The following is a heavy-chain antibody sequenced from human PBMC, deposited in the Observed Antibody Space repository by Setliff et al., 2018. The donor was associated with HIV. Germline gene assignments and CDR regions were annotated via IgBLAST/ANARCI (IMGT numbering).Heavy chain of an antibody. J-gene: IGHJ4*02. CDR1: GFTLSSNY. D-gene: IGHD2-8*01. V-gene: IGHV3-23*03. Sequence: PGGSLRLSCAASGFTLSSNYMTWVRQAPGKGLEWVSVIYSGGSSTYYADSVKGRFTISRDNSKNTLYLQMNSLRAEDTAVYYCAKSHCGNGVCRLGYFDYWGQGTLVTVSS. CDR3: AKSHCGNGVCRLGYFDY. CDR2: IYSGGSST.